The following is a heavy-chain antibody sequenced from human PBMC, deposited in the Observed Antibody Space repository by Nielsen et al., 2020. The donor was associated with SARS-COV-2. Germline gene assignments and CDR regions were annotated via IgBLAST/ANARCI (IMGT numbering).Heavy chain of an antibody. CDR1: GGSISSGGYY. CDR2: IYYSGST. V-gene: IGHV4-31*03. Sequence: SETLSLTCTVSGGSISSGGYYWSWFRQHPGKGLEWIGYIYYSGSTYYNPSLKSRVTISVDTSKNQFSLKLSSVTAADTAVYYCARGRLRLGELSAYWGQGTLVTVSS. CDR3: ARGRLRLGELSAY. D-gene: IGHD3-16*02. J-gene: IGHJ4*02.